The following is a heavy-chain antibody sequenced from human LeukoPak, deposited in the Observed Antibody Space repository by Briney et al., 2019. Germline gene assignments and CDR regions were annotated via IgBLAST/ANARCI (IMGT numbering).Heavy chain of an antibody. Sequence: SETLSLTCTVSGGSISSSSCYWGWIRQPPGKGLEWIGSMYHSGSTYYNPSLKSRVTISVEPSKNQFSLKVTSVTAADTAVYYCARHPGYYYYYMDVWGKGTTVTISS. CDR1: GGSISSSSCY. CDR2: MYHSGST. J-gene: IGHJ6*03. CDR3: ARHPGYYYYYMDV. V-gene: IGHV4-39*01.